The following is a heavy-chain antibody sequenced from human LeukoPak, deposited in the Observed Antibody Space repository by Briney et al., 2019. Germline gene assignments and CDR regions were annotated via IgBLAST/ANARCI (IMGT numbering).Heavy chain of an antibody. CDR1: GGSISSSNW. CDR2: IYHSGST. CDR3: ARGSPTDYGDAGWFDP. D-gene: IGHD4-17*01. J-gene: IGHJ5*02. V-gene: IGHV4-4*02. Sequence: SETLSLTCAVSGGSISSSNWWSWVRQPPGKGMEWIVEIYHSGSTNYNPSLKSRVTISVDKSKNQFSLKLSSVTAADTAVYYCARGSPTDYGDAGWFDPWGQGTLVTVSS.